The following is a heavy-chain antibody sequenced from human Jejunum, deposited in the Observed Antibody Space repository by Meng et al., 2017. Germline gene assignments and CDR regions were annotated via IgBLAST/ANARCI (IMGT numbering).Heavy chain of an antibody. CDR2: IYYSGTA. J-gene: IGHJ2*01. V-gene: IGHV4-39*07. CDR3: ARLKMSTTYWYFDL. D-gene: IGHD5-24*01. Sequence: SETLSLICTVSGGSISSTIYHWDWIRQPPGKGLEWIGSIYYSGTAYYNPSLKSRVTVSVDTSKNQFSLKVSSVTAADTAVYYCARLKMSTTYWYFDLWGRGTLVTVSS. CDR1: GGSISSTIYH.